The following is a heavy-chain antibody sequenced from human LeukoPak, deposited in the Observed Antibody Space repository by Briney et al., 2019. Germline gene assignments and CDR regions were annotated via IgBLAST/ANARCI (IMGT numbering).Heavy chain of an antibody. CDR2: IYYSGST. CDR1: GGSISSYY. V-gene: IGHV4-59*01. CDR3: ARYTPKKMLNGLRTFDI. Sequence: SETLSLTCTVSGGSISSYYWSWIRQPPGKGLEWIGYIYYSGSTIYNPSLKSRVTISVDTSKNQFSLNLTSVTAADTAVYYCARYTPKKMLNGLRTFDIWGQGTMVTVSS. J-gene: IGHJ3*02. D-gene: IGHD5-12*01.